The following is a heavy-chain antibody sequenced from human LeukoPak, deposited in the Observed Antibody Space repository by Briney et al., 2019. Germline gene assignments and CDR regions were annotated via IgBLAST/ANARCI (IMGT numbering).Heavy chain of an antibody. D-gene: IGHD3-22*01. J-gene: IGHJ4*02. CDR2: ISGSGGST. V-gene: IGHV3-23*01. CDR1: GFTFSSYA. Sequence: GASLRLSCAASGFTFSSYAMSWVRQAPGKGLEWVSAISGSGGSTYYADSVKGRFTISRDNSKNTLYLQMNSLRAEDTAVYYCAREGGDYYDDGTTFDYWGQGTLVTVSS. CDR3: AREGGDYYDDGTTFDY.